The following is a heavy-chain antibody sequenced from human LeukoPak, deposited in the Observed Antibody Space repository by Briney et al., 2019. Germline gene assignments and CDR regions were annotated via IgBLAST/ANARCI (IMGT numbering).Heavy chain of an antibody. CDR1: GDSISSYY. CDR2: IYASGYT. D-gene: IGHD3-10*01. Sequence: SETLSLTCTVSGDSISSYYWNWIRQPAGKGLEWIGRIYASGYTEYNPSLQTRVAMSVDTSKNEFSLKVDTVTAADTAVYFCARNHIVTGTYFDSWGQGILVTVSS. CDR3: ARNHIVTGTYFDS. J-gene: IGHJ4*02. V-gene: IGHV4-4*07.